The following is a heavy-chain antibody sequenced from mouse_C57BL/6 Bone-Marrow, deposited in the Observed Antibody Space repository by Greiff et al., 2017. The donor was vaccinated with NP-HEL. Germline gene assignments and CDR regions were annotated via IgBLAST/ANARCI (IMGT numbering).Heavy chain of an antibody. D-gene: IGHD1-1*01. J-gene: IGHJ4*01. V-gene: IGHV1-69*01. Sequence: QVQLKQPGAELVMPGASVKLSCKASGYTFTSYWMHWVKQRPGQGLEWIGEIDPSDSYTNYNQKFKGKSTLTVDKSSSTAYMQLSSLTSEDSAVYYCARGDYYYGSSYVYAMDYWGQGTSVTVSS. CDR2: IDPSDSYT. CDR3: ARGDYYYGSSYVYAMDY. CDR1: GYTFTSYW.